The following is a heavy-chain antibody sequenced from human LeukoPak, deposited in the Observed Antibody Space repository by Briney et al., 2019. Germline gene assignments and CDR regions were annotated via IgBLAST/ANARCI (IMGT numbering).Heavy chain of an antibody. CDR3: ARETSEAFDI. J-gene: IGHJ3*02. Sequence: KSGGSLRLSXAASGFTFSSHSMNWVCQAPGEGLEWVSSIGSSSSSIYYADSVKGRFTISRDNAKNSLYLQMNSLRGEDTAAYYCARETSEAFDIWGQGTMVTVSS. CDR1: GFTFSSHS. CDR2: IGSSSSSI. V-gene: IGHV3-21*01.